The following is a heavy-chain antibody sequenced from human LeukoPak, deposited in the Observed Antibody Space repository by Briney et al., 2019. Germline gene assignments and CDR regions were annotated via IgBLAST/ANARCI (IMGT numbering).Heavy chain of an antibody. CDR1: GFTFRSYG. J-gene: IGHJ6*03. V-gene: IGHV3-30*02. CDR2: IQNDGSNE. Sequence: GGSLRLSCAASGFTFRSYGMHWVRQAPGKGLEWVAYIQNDGSNEQYADSVKGRFSISRDSSKNILYLQMNSLRAEDTAVYYCAKDRCSNGIGCYYYYIDVWGKGTTVTVSS. D-gene: IGHD2-8*01. CDR3: AKDRCSNGIGCYYYYIDV.